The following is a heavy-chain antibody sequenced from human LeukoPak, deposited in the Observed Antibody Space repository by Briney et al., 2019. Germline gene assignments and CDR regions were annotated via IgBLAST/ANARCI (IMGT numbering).Heavy chain of an antibody. J-gene: IGHJ4*02. Sequence: GGSLRLSCAAYGFTFSSYSMNWVRQAPGKGLEWVSFISTSSSYIYYADSVKGRFTISRDNAKNSLYLEMNSLRAEDTAVYYCAKYGGGSGVAFDSWGQGTLVTVSS. CDR2: ISTSSSYI. D-gene: IGHD2-21*01. CDR1: GFTFSSYS. CDR3: AKYGGGSGVAFDS. V-gene: IGHV3-21*01.